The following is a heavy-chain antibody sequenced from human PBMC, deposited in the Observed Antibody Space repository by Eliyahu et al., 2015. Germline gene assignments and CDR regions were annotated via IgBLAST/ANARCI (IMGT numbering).Heavy chain of an antibody. CDR3: ARDLSPFSSMVRGVTYGMDV. D-gene: IGHD3-10*01. J-gene: IGHJ6*02. Sequence: EVKKPGSSVKVSCKASGGTFSSYAIFGTANYAQKFQGRVTITADESTSTAYMELSSLRSEDTAVYYCARDLSPFSSMVRGVTYGMDVWGQGTTVTVSS. V-gene: IGHV1-69*01. CDR1: GGTFSSYA. CDR2: FGTA.